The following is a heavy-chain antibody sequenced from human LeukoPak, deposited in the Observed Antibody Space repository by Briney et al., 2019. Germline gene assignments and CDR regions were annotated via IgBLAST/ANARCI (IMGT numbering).Heavy chain of an antibody. CDR1: GFTVSSNY. V-gene: IGHV3-66*04. J-gene: IGHJ4*02. Sequence: GGSLRLSCAASGFTVSSNYMNWVRQGPGKGLEWVSIIYSGGSTYYADSVKGRFTISRDNSKNTLYLQMNSLRAEDTAVYYCASQIVGATPYWGQGTLVTVSS. CDR2: IYSGGST. CDR3: ASQIVGATPY. D-gene: IGHD1-26*01.